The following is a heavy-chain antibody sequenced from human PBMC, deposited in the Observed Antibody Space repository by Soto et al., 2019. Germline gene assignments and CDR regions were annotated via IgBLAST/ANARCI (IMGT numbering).Heavy chain of an antibody. Sequence: PSETLSLTCAVSSGSISSSNSHWGWTRQPPGKGLEYIGSVYYGGAIFYSGNIYYNPSLKSRVTISVDTSKNQFSLRLSSVTAADTGVYYCVRYDRINMKPYSPEGFHIWGQGTMVTVSS. J-gene: IGHJ3*02. V-gene: IGHV4-39*01. CDR3: VRYDRINMKPYSPEGFHI. CDR2: VYYGGAIFYSGNI. CDR1: SGSISSSNSH. D-gene: IGHD3-3*02.